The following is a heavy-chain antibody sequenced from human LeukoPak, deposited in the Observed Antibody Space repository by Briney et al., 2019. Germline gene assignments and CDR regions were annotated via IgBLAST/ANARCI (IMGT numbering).Heavy chain of an antibody. V-gene: IGHV3-23*01. CDR3: ARDPGDRWFCDL. J-gene: IGHJ2*01. CDR1: GFTFNNYA. CDR2: ISRSGATT. Sequence: GGSLRLSCAASGFTFNNYAMDWVRQAPGKGLEWVSLISRSGATTYYADSVKGRFTISRDNSRNTLYLQMTSLRAEDTAVYYCARDPGDRWFCDLWGRGTLVTVSS. D-gene: IGHD7-27*01.